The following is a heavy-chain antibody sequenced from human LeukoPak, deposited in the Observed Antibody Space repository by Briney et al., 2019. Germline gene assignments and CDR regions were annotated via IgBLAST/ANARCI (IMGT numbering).Heavy chain of an antibody. V-gene: IGHV4-59*11. CDR2: IYYSGST. CDR1: VGSISSHY. D-gene: IGHD5-12*01. Sequence: PSETLSLTCTVSVGSISSHYWSWIRQPPGKGLEWIGHIYYSGSTNYNPSLKSRVSISVDTSKNQFSLRLSSVTAADTAVYYCARGPGWLPDRWGQGTLVTVSS. CDR3: ARGPGWLPDR. J-gene: IGHJ5*02.